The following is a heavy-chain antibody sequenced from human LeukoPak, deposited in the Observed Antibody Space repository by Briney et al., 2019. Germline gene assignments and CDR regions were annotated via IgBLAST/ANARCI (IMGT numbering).Heavy chain of an antibody. CDR1: GFTFSSYW. CDR3: ARGYHDAFDI. V-gene: IGHV3-74*01. D-gene: IGHD2-2*01. Sequence: QPGGSLRLSCAASGFTFSSYWMHWVRQAPGKRLVWVSYIKSDVSSTRYADSVKGRFTISRDNAKNTLYLQMNSLRAEDTAVYYCARGYHDAFDIWGQGTMVTVSS. CDR2: IKSDVSST. J-gene: IGHJ3*02.